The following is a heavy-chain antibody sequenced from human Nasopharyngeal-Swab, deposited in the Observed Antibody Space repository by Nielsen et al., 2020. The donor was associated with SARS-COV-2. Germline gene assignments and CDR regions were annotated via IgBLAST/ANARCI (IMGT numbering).Heavy chain of an antibody. D-gene: IGHD3-10*01. CDR2: ISGSGGAT. J-gene: IGHJ3*02. Sequence: GGSLRLSCAASGFTFSNYAMSWVRQAPGRGLEWVSVISGSGGATHSADPAKGRFAISRDNSKNTLYLQMNSLRAEDTAVYYCAKHTAGWFGGDAFDIWGQGTVVTVSS. CDR1: GFTFSNYA. CDR3: AKHTAGWFGGDAFDI. V-gene: IGHV3-23*01.